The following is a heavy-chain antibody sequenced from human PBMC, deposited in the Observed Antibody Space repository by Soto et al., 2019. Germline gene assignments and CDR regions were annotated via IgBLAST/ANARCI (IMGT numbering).Heavy chain of an antibody. CDR3: ARDPWDYGDYDHYYGMDV. V-gene: IGHV3-11*06. Sequence: KLGGSLRLSCAASGFTFSDYYMSWIRQAPGKGLEWVSYISSSSSYTNYADSVKGRFTISRDNAKNSLYLQMNSLRAEDTAVYYCARDPWDYGDYDHYYGMDVWGQGTTVTVSS. CDR1: GFTFSDYY. J-gene: IGHJ6*02. D-gene: IGHD4-17*01. CDR2: ISSSSSYT.